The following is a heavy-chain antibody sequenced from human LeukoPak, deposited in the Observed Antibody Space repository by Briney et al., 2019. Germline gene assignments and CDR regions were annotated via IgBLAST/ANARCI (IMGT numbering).Heavy chain of an antibody. Sequence: GGPLRLSCAVSGLPFSDYWMTWVRQAPGKGLEWLANIKEDGSEKYYVDSVKGRFTISRDNARNSLYLQMNSLRVEDTAVYYCARGSGWVDYWGQGTQVTVSS. V-gene: IGHV3-7*05. J-gene: IGHJ4*02. D-gene: IGHD6-19*01. CDR3: ARGSGWVDY. CDR1: GLPFSDYW. CDR2: IKEDGSEK.